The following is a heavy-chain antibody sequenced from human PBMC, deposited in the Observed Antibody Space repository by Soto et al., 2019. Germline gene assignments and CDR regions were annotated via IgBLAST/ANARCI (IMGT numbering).Heavy chain of an antibody. V-gene: IGHV1-69*13. J-gene: IGHJ4*01. CDR2: IITSFGTS. CDR3: AGEVEYGDFSAALLD. D-gene: IGHD4-17*01. Sequence: SVKVSCKVSGSTFSSHSINWVRQAPGQGLEWMGGIITSFGTSNYVQNFQGRVTITAEQSTSTAYMELNSLTSDDTAVYYCAGEVEYGDFSAALLDWRQGTLVTISS. CDR1: GSTFSSHS.